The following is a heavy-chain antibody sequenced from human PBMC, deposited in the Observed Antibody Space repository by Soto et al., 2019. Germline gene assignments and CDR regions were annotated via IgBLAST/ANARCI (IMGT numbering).Heavy chain of an antibody. CDR3: AIAGSVVVAAYYFDY. CDR2: IITSLGIA. V-gene: IGHV1-69*02. D-gene: IGHD2-15*01. J-gene: IGHJ4*02. Sequence: QVQLVQSGAEVKKPGSSVKVSCKASGGTFSSYTISWVRQAPGQGLEWMGRIITSLGIANYAQKFQGRVTITADKSSSTAYRELRSMRSEDTAVYYCAIAGSVVVAAYYFDYWGRVTLVTVFS. CDR1: GGTFSSYT.